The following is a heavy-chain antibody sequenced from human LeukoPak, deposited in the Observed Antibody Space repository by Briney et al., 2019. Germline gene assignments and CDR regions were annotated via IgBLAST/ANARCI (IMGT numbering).Heavy chain of an antibody. J-gene: IGHJ4*02. CDR2: INSDGYSI. V-gene: IGHV3-74*01. Sequence: GGSLRLSCAASGFTFSSYWMHWVRHAPGKGLVWIARINSDGYSISYADSVKGRFTISRDNTKNTLYLQMNSLRAEDTAVYYCARAVAVAGTDYWGQGILVTVSS. D-gene: IGHD6-19*01. CDR1: GFTFSSYW. CDR3: ARAVAVAGTDY.